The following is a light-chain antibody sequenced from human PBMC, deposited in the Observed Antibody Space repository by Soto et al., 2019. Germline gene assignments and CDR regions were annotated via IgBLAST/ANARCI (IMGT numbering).Light chain of an antibody. J-gene: IGKJ4*01. Sequence: EVVLTQSPGALSLSPGEKATPSCRASQTVRNNYLAWYQQKPGQAPRLLIYDASNRATGIPDRFSGSGSGTDFTLTISRLEPEDFEVYYCQQYGNSPFTFGGGTKVDIK. CDR1: QTVRNNY. CDR3: QQYGNSPFT. CDR2: DAS. V-gene: IGKV3-20*01.